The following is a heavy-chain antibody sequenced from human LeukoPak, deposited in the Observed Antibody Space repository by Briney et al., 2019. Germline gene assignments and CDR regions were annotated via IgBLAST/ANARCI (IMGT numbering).Heavy chain of an antibody. CDR1: GFTVSSNY. CDR3: TXXXXXXXXXXYVRGRSHYYGMDV. Sequence: GGSLRLSCAASGFTVSSNYMSWVRQAPGKGLEWVSVIYSGGSTYYADSVKGRFTISRDNSKNTLYLQMNSLRAEDTAVYYCTXXXXXXXXXXYVRGRSHYYGMDVWGQGTTVTVSS. CDR2: IYSGGST. D-gene: IGHD3-10*01. J-gene: IGHJ6*02. V-gene: IGHV3-53*01.